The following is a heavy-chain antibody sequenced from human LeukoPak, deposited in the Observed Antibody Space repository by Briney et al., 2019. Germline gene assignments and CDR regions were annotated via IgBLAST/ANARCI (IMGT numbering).Heavy chain of an antibody. CDR3: ARDTYSYFDY. CDR2: ISYDGSNK. D-gene: IGHD2-21*01. V-gene: IGHV3-33*05. J-gene: IGHJ4*02. Sequence: GKSLRLSCATSGFTFSSYGMHRVRQAPGKGLEWVAVISYDGSNKYYADSVKGRFTISRDNSKNTLYLQMDSLRAEDTAVFYCARDTYSYFDYWGQGTLVTVSS. CDR1: GFTFSSYG.